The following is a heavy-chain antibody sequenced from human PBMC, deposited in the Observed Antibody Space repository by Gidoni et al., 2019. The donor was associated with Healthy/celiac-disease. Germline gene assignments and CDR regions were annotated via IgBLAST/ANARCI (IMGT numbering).Heavy chain of an antibody. J-gene: IGHJ6*02. Sequence: QVQLVQSGAEVKKPGASVKVSCKASGYTFTSYYMHWVRQAPGQGLEWMGIINPSGGSTSYAQKFQGRVTMTRDPSTSTVYMELSSLRSEDTVVYYCARVVVAATLNYYYCMDVWGQGTTVTVSS. CDR1: GYTFTSYY. CDR2: INPSGGST. V-gene: IGHV1-46*03. D-gene: IGHD2-15*01. CDR3: ARVVVAATLNYYYCMDV.